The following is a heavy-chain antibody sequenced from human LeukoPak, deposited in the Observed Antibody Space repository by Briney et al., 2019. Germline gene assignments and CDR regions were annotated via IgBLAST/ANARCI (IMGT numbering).Heavy chain of an antibody. CDR2: IKQDGSVK. CDR1: GLPLSLHW. D-gene: IGHD3-16*01. Sequence: GVSLTLFCTASGLPLSLHWMNWARQSPGKGLEWVANIKQDGSVKHYVDSVKGRFTISRDNAKNSLFLQMDSLTAEDTAMYFCASHPYHDNNAYLNHWGQGTLVTVS. J-gene: IGHJ4*02. CDR3: ASHPYHDNNAYLNH. V-gene: IGHV3-7*01.